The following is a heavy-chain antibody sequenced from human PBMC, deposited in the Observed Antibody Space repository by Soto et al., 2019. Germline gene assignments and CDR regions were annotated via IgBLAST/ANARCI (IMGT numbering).Heavy chain of an antibody. Sequence: EVQLVESGGGLVKPGGSLRLSCAASGFTFSGYSMNWVRLAPGKGLELVSSISSSSKNIYYADSVKGRFTISRDNAKDLLYLQMKSLRAEDSAVYYCARDPSDLWEPDQYFQYWGQGTLVTVSS. CDR3: ARDPSDLWEPDQYFQY. D-gene: IGHD1-26*01. CDR1: GFTFSGYS. V-gene: IGHV3-21*01. CDR2: ISSSSKNI. J-gene: IGHJ1*01.